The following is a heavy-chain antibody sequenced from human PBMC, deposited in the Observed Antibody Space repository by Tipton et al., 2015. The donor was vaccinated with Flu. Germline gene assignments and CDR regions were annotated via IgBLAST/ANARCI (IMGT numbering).Heavy chain of an antibody. CDR3: ATDISRQGDS. Sequence: QLVQSGAEVKKPGASVKISCKASGYTFTSFYMHWVRQAPGRGLEWMGLIDPSAGATAYAQKFQGRVTMSGDTSTSTVYMDLSSLGSDDTAVYYCATDISRQGDSWGQGTLVTVSS. V-gene: IGHV1-46*01. CDR1: GYTFTSFY. D-gene: IGHD3-3*02. J-gene: IGHJ4*02. CDR2: IDPSAGAT.